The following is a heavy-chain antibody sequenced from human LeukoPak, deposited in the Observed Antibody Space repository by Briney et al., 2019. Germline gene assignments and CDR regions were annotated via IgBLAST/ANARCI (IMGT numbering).Heavy chain of an antibody. D-gene: IGHD3-22*01. V-gene: IGHV4-4*07. CDR2: IYTSGST. Sequence: PSETLSLTCTVSGGSISSYYWSWIRQPAGKGLEWIGRIYTSGSTNYNPSLKSRVTISVDTSKNQFSLKLSSVTAADTAVYYCARDRGYYDSSGYSDWGQGTLVTVSS. CDR1: GGSISSYY. CDR3: ARDRGYYDSSGYSD. J-gene: IGHJ4*02.